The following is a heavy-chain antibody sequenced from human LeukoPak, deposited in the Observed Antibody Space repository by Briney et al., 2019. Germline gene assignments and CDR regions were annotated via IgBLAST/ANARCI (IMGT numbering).Heavy chain of an antibody. D-gene: IGHD2-2*01. Sequence: QTGGSLRLSCTASGFTFSDYWMTWVRQAPGKGLEWVANIKQDGSAKYYVDSVKGRFTISRDNAKNSLYLQMDSLRVEDTATYYCARWRGSTSERSDYWGQGTLVTVSS. J-gene: IGHJ4*02. CDR2: IKQDGSAK. CDR3: ARWRGSTSERSDY. CDR1: GFTFSDYW. V-gene: IGHV3-7*01.